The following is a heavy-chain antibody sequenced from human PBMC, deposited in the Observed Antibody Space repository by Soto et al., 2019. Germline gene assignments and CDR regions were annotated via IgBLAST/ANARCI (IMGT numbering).Heavy chain of an antibody. J-gene: IGHJ5*02. V-gene: IGHV3-23*01. Sequence: EVQLLESGGGLVQPGGSLRLSCVASGFTFSSYAMSWVRQAPGKGLEWVSAIRGSGGSTYYADSVKGRFTISRDNSNNTLYLQMNSLRAEDTAVYYVAELESTVTTWVEAWGQGTLVTVSS. CDR3: AELESTVTTWVEA. CDR2: IRGSGGST. D-gene: IGHD4-17*01. CDR1: GFTFSSYA.